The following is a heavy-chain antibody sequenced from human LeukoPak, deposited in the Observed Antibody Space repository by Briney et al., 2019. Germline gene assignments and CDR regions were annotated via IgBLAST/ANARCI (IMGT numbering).Heavy chain of an antibody. Sequence: QPGRSLRLSCAASGFTFSSSGMPWVRQAPGKGLGWGAVISYDGSNKYYADSVKGRFTISRDNSKNTLYLQMNSLRAEDTAVYYCAKEGPYYDSSGLDYWGQGTLVTVSS. CDR1: GFTFSSSG. J-gene: IGHJ4*02. V-gene: IGHV3-30*18. D-gene: IGHD3-22*01. CDR2: ISYDGSNK. CDR3: AKEGPYYDSSGLDY.